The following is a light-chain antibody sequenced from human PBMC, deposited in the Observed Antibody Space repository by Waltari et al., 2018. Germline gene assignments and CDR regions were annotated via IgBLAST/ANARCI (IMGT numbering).Light chain of an antibody. CDR2: CAS. J-gene: IGKJ1*01. CDR3: QQYDNWPPWT. CDR1: QSIRTS. V-gene: IGKV3-15*01. Sequence: EIVMTQSPAPLSVSPGERAPLSCRASQSIRTSLAWYQQTPGQPPRLLIYCASTRAPGIPARSSGSGSGTEFTLTISSLQSEDFAVYYCQQYDNWPPWTFGPGTRVEVK.